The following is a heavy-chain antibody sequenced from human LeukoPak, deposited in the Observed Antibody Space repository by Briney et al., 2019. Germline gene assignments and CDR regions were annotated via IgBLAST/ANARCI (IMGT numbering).Heavy chain of an antibody. J-gene: IGHJ4*02. CDR3: ARAGYSYGF. CDR2: IYHSGST. D-gene: IGHD5-18*01. CDR1: GYSISSGYY. Sequence: SETLSLTCAVSGYSISSGYYWGWTRQPPGKGLEWIGSIYHSGSTYYNPSLKSRVTISVDTSKNQFSLKLSSVTAADTAVYYCARAGYSYGFWGQGTLVTVSS. V-gene: IGHV4-38-2*01.